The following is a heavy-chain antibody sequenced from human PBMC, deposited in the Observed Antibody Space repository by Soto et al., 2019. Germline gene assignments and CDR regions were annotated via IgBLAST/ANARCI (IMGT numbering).Heavy chain of an antibody. D-gene: IGHD1-26*01. CDR3: AREGGSYSLDS. V-gene: IGHV1-46*01. J-gene: IGHJ4*02. CDR1: GYTFTSYY. CDR2: INPSGGST. Sequence: QVQLVQSGAEVKKPGAPVKVSCKASGYTFTSYYMHWVRQAPGQGLEWMGIINPSGGSTSYAQKFQGRVTMTRDTSTSTVYRELSSLRSEDTAVYYCAREGGSYSLDSWGQGTLVTVSS.